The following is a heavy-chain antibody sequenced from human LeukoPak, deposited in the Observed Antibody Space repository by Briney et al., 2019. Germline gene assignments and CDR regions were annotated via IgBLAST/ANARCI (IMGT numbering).Heavy chain of an antibody. CDR3: ARSLGDYYGSGIAFDI. CDR2: IDPSDSYT. V-gene: IGHV5-10-1*01. J-gene: IGHJ3*02. D-gene: IGHD3-10*01. Sequence: GESLRISCKGSGYSFTSYWISWVRQKPGKGLEWMGRIDPSDSYTNYSPSFQGHVTISADKSISTAYLQWSSLKASDTAMYYCARSLGDYYGSGIAFDIWGQGTMVTVSS. CDR1: GYSFTSYW.